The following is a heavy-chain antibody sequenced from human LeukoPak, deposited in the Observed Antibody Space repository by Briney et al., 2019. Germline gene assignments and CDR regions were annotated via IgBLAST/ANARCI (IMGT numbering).Heavy chain of an antibody. CDR1: GFTFSSYA. CDR2: ISGSGGST. CDR3: ARTLRKGNWFDP. Sequence: GGSLRLSCAASGFTFSSYAMSWVRQAPGKGLEWVSAISGSGGSTYYADSVKGRFTISRDNAKNSLYLQMNSLRAEDTAVYYCARTLRKGNWFDPWGQGTLVTVSS. V-gene: IGHV3-23*01. D-gene: IGHD4-17*01. J-gene: IGHJ5*02.